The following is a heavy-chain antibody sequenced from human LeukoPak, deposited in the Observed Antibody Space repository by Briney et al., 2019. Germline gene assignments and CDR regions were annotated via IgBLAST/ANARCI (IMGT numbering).Heavy chain of an antibody. CDR1: GFTFTSST. Sequence: SVKVSCKASGFTFTSSTIQWVRQARGQRLEWIGWIVVGSGNTNYAQKFQERVIITRDMSTSTVYMELSSLRSEDTAVYYCAGTPWFGELTLDYWGQGTLVTVSS. D-gene: IGHD3-10*01. V-gene: IGHV1-58*02. CDR3: AGTPWFGELTLDY. CDR2: IVVGSGNT. J-gene: IGHJ4*02.